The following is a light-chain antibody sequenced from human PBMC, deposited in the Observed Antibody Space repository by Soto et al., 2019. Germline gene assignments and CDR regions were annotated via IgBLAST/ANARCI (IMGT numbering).Light chain of an antibody. Sequence: EIVLTQSPGTLSLSPGERATLSCRASQSVSSSFLAWYQQKPGQAPRRLIYGASSRATGIPDRFSGSGSGTDFTLTISGLEPEDVAVYYCQQDGSSPWTFGQGTKVEFK. CDR2: GAS. J-gene: IGKJ1*01. V-gene: IGKV3-20*01. CDR1: QSVSSSF. CDR3: QQDGSSPWT.